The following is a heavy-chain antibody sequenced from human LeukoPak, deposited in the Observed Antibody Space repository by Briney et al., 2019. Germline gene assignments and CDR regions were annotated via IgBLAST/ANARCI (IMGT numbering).Heavy chain of an antibody. J-gene: IGHJ5*02. V-gene: IGHV4-59*01. CDR3: ASLAGVTNWFDP. Sequence: SETLSLTCTVSGGSISSYYWSWIRQPPGKGLEWIGYIYYSGSTNYNPSLKSRVTISVDTSKNQFSLKLSSVTAADTAVYYCASLAGVTNWFDPWGQGTLVTVPS. D-gene: IGHD3-10*01. CDR2: IYYSGST. CDR1: GGSISSYY.